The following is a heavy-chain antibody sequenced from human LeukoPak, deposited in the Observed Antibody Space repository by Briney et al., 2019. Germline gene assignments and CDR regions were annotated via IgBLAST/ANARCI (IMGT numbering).Heavy chain of an antibody. Sequence: GGSLRLSCAASGFTFSDYYMTWIRQAPGKGLEWVSYISSSSSYTNYADSVKGRFTISRDNTKNSLYLQMNSLRAEDTAVYYCAGVTAVAAPLTYWGQGTLVTVSS. CDR2: ISSSSSYT. CDR3: AGVTAVAAPLTY. V-gene: IGHV3-11*06. CDR1: GFTFSDYY. J-gene: IGHJ4*02. D-gene: IGHD6-19*01.